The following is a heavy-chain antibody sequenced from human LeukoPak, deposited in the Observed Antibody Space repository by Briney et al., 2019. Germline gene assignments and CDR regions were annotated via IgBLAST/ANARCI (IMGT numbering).Heavy chain of an antibody. CDR2: IYYSGST. J-gene: IGHJ4*02. Sequence: SETLSLTCTVSGGSISSYYWSWIRQPPGKGLEWIGYIYYSGSTNYNPSLKSRVTISVDTSKNQFSLKLNSVTAADTAVYYCARGTRNTGIYFYFDYWGQGSLVSVSS. V-gene: IGHV4-59*01. CDR3: ARGTRNTGIYFYFDY. D-gene: IGHD1-26*01. CDR1: GGSISSYY.